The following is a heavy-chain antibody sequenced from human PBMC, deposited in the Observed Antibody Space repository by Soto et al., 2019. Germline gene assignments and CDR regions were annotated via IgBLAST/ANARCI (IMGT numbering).Heavy chain of an antibody. J-gene: IGHJ4*02. Sequence: SVKVSWKTAGFAFSKSSVQWRRQARGQRLEWIGWVVVGSDNTNYAQKFQGRVTITADESTSTAYMELSSLRSEDTAVYYCAGDSSGYYIDYWGQGTLVTVSS. CDR2: VVVGSDNT. CDR1: GFAFSKSS. CDR3: AGDSSGYYIDY. V-gene: IGHV1-58*01. D-gene: IGHD3-22*01.